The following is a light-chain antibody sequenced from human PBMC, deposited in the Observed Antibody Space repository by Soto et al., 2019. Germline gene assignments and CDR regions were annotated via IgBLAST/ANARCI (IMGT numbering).Light chain of an antibody. Sequence: QSVLTQPPSVSAAPGQKVTISCSGSSSNIGNNYVSWYQQLPGTGPKLLIYENDKRPSGIPDRFSGSKSGTSATLGITGLQTGDEAQYYCGTWDNSLSGYWVFGGGTKLTVL. CDR1: SSNIGNNY. CDR2: END. J-gene: IGLJ3*02. CDR3: GTWDNSLSGYWV. V-gene: IGLV1-51*01.